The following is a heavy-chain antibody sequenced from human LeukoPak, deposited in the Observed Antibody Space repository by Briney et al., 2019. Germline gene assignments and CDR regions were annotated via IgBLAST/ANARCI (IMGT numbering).Heavy chain of an antibody. CDR1: GFTFSRYW. CDR2: IKQDGSEK. Sequence: AGGSLRLSCAASGFTFSRYWMSWVRQAPGKGLEWVANIKQDGSEKYYVDSVKGRFTISRDNAKNSLYLQMNSLRAEDTAVYYCAREVGRDSLAFDIWGQGTMVTVSS. J-gene: IGHJ3*02. D-gene: IGHD2-21*01. CDR3: AREVGRDSLAFDI. V-gene: IGHV3-7*01.